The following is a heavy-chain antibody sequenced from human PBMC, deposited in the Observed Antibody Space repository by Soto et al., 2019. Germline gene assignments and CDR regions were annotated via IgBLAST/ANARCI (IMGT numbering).Heavy chain of an antibody. J-gene: IGHJ6*02. CDR3: ARDLRSSWYVVYYYYGMDV. D-gene: IGHD6-13*01. Sequence: ASLKVSCKASGYTFTGYYMHWVRQAPGQGLEWMGWINPNSGGTNYAQKFQGRVTMTRDTSISTAYMELSRLRSDDTAVYYCARDLRSSWYVVYYYYGMDVWGQGTTVTVSS. V-gene: IGHV1-2*02. CDR1: GYTFTGYY. CDR2: INPNSGGT.